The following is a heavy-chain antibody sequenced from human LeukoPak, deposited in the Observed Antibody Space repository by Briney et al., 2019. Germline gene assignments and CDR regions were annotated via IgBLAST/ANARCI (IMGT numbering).Heavy chain of an antibody. V-gene: IGHV3-48*01. CDR1: GFTFSSYS. CDR2: ISSSSSTI. CDR3: ARHDRQWGVDY. D-gene: IGHD1-26*01. Sequence: GGSLRLSCAASGFTFSSYSMNWVRQAPGKGLEWVSYISSSSSTIYYADSVKGRFTISRDNAKNSLYLQMNSLRAEDTAVYYCARHDRQWGVDYWGQGTLVTVSS. J-gene: IGHJ4*02.